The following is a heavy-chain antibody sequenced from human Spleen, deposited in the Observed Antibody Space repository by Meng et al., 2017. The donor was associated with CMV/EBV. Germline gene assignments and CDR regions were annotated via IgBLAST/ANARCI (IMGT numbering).Heavy chain of an antibody. J-gene: IGHJ4*02. CDR3: ARGPRFLEWLLPFDY. D-gene: IGHD3-3*01. CDR1: GYTLSELS. CDR2: MNPNSGNT. Sequence: ASVKVSCKISGYTLSELSMHWVRQAPGKGLEWMGWMNPNSGNTGYAQKFQGRVTITRNTSISTAYMELSSLRSEDTAVYYCARGPRFLEWLLPFDYWGQGTLVTVSS. V-gene: IGHV1-8*03.